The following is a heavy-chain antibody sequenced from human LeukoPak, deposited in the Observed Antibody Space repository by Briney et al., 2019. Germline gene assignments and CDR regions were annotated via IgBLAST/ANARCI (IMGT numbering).Heavy chain of an antibody. Sequence: SVKVSFTASGGTFSSYAISWVRQAPGQGLEWMGGIIPIFGTANYAQKFQGRVTITTDESTSTAYMELSSLRSEDTAVYYCARDVGYYDSSGYYNMYYFDYWGQGTLVTVSS. D-gene: IGHD3-22*01. CDR1: GGTFSSYA. J-gene: IGHJ4*02. CDR2: IIPIFGTA. V-gene: IGHV1-69*05. CDR3: ARDVGYYDSSGYYNMYYFDY.